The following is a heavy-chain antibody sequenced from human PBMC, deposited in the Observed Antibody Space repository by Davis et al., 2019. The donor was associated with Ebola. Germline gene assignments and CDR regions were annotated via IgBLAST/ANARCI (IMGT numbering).Heavy chain of an antibody. CDR2: MFYGGST. CDR3: AREEIVVVITLFNYYGMDV. J-gene: IGHJ6*02. V-gene: IGHV4-59*02. D-gene: IGHD3-22*01. Sequence: MPSETLSLTCSVSGDSVSIYYWSWVRQPTGKGLEWIGYMFYGGSTNYNPSLKSRATVTVDTSKNQFSLKLSSVTAEDTAVYYCAREEIVVVITLFNYYGMDVWGQGTTVTVSS. CDR1: GDSVSIYY.